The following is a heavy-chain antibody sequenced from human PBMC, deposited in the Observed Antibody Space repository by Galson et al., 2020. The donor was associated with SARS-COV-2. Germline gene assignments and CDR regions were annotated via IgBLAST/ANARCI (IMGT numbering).Heavy chain of an antibody. V-gene: IGHV3-33*01. CDR1: GFTFSSYG. J-gene: IGHJ5*02. D-gene: IGHD2-21*02. Sequence: GESLKISCAASGFTFSSYGMHWVRQAPGKGLEWVAVIWYDGSNKYYADSVKGRFTISRDNSKNTLYLQMNSLRAEDTAVYYCARGQMGVVTAVNWFDPWGQGTLVTVSS. CDR2: IWYDGSNK. CDR3: ARGQMGVVTAVNWFDP.